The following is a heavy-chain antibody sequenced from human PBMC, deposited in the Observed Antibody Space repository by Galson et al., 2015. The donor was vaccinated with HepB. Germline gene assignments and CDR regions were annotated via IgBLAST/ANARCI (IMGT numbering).Heavy chain of an antibody. CDR3: ARVQTGATLKDAFDI. J-gene: IGHJ3*02. CDR1: GGAFSSSG. V-gene: IGHV1-69*06. D-gene: IGHD3-16*01. Sequence: SVKVSCKASGGAFSSSGFNWVRQAPGQGLEWVGGIIPLFGTAHYAQKFKGRVTITADKSSTTVYMEMSRLRSEDTALYYCARVQTGATLKDAFDIWGQGTMVIVSS. CDR2: IIPLFGTA.